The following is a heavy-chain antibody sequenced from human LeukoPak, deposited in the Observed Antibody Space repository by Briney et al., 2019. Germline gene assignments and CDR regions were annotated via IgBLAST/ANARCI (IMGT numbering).Heavy chain of an antibody. J-gene: IGHJ5*01. CDR1: GGTFSSYA. D-gene: IGHD3-10*01. CDR3: ARSGGHTTYGLEIS. V-gene: IGHV1-69*01. Sequence: SVKVSCKASGGTFSSYAISWVRQAPGQGLEWMGGIIPIFGTANYAQKFQGRVTITADESTSTAYMELSSLRSEDTAVYYCARSGGHTTYGLEISWGLGTLVTVSS. CDR2: IIPIFGTA.